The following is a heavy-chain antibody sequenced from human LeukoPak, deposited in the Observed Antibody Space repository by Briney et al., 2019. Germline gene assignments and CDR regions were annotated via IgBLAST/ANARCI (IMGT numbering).Heavy chain of an antibody. D-gene: IGHD3-3*01. CDR2: IYHSGST. Sequence: PSETLSLTCAVSGGSISSSNWWSWVRQPPGKGLEWIGEIYHSGSTNYNPSLKRRVTISVDKSKNQFSLKLSSVTAADTAVYYCARAAGILEWLLPSTGNYYYGMDVWGQGTTVTVSS. CDR3: ARAAGILEWLLPSTGNYYYGMDV. V-gene: IGHV4-4*02. CDR1: GGSISSSNW. J-gene: IGHJ6*02.